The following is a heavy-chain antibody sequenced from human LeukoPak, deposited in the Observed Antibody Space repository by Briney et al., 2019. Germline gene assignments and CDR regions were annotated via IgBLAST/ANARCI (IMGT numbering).Heavy chain of an antibody. D-gene: IGHD3-3*01. J-gene: IGHJ6*03. Sequence: SETLSLTCTVSGGSISSSSYYWDWIRQPPGKGLEWIGSIYYSGSTYYNPSLKSRVTISVDTSKNQFSLKLSSVTAADTAVYYCATFTIFGMVKYYYMDVWGKGTTVTVSS. CDR2: IYYSGST. CDR1: GGSISSSSYY. V-gene: IGHV4-39*01. CDR3: ATFTIFGMVKYYYMDV.